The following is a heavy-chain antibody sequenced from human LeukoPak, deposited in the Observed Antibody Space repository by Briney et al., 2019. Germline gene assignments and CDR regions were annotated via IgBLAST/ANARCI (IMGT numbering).Heavy chain of an antibody. CDR2: INPNSGGT. J-gene: IGHJ1*01. Sequence: ASVKVSCKASGYTFTDYYIHWVRQAPGQGLEWMGWINPNSGGTSYAQKFQGRVIMTRDTSITTAYMELSRLRSDDTAVYYCTRASSGWYIYFQQWGQGTLVTVSS. CDR3: TRASSGWYIYFQQ. CDR1: GYTFTDYY. D-gene: IGHD6-19*01. V-gene: IGHV1-2*02.